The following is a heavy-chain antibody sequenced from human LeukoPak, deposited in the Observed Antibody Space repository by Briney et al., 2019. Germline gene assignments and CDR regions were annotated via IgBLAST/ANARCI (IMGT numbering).Heavy chain of an antibody. CDR3: AKGAYDYVEMGYFDY. CDR1: GLSFNHYA. V-gene: IGHV3-23*01. CDR2: IIASSGDT. Sequence: GGSLRLSGAASGLSFNHYALSWVRPPQGKGRYWDSIIIASSGDTFYADSVKGRFTISRDNSKNTLYLQMNSLRAEDTALYYCAKGAYDYVEMGYFDYCGQGTLVTVSS. J-gene: IGHJ4*02. D-gene: IGHD5-12*01.